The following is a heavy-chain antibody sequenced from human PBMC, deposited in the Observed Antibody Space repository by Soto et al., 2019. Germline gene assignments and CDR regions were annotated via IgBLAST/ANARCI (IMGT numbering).Heavy chain of an antibody. Sequence: QITLKESGPTLVRPTQTLTLTCTFSGFSLSTSGVGVGWIRQPPGKALEWLAFIYWDDDQRYSPSLRTRLTVTEDTSKHQVVLTITNMDPLDTATYHCAHKADYYDSGLDPWGQGILVTVSS. CDR3: AHKADYYDSGLDP. CDR1: GFSLSTSGVG. J-gene: IGHJ5*02. CDR2: IYWDDDQ. D-gene: IGHD3-22*01. V-gene: IGHV2-5*02.